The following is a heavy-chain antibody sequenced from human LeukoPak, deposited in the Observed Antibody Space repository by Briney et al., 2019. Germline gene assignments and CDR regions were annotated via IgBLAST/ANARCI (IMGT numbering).Heavy chain of an antibody. V-gene: IGHV4-39*01. CDR2: IYYSGST. CDR1: GGSISSSSYY. Sequence: SETLSLTCTVSGGSISSSSYYWGWIRQPPGKGLEWIGSIYYSGSTYYNPSLKSRVTISVDTSKNQFSLKLSSVTAADTAVYYCARPNNIVVVPPSYGGYMDVWGKGTTVTVSS. D-gene: IGHD2-2*01. CDR3: ARPNNIVVVPPSYGGYMDV. J-gene: IGHJ6*03.